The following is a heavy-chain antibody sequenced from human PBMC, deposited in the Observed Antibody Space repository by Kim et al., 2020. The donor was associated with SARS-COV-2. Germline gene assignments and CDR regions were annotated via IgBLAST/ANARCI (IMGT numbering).Heavy chain of an antibody. CDR1: GGSISSYY. D-gene: IGHD6-19*01. V-gene: IGHV4-59*01. Sequence: SETLSLTCTVSGGSISSYYWSWIRQPPGKGLEWIGYIYYSGSTNYNPSLKSRVTISVDTSKNQFSLKLSSVTAADTAVYYCARGSSGWYLDYYYGMDVWGQGTPVTVSS. CDR2: IYYSGST. J-gene: IGHJ6*02. CDR3: ARGSSGWYLDYYYGMDV.